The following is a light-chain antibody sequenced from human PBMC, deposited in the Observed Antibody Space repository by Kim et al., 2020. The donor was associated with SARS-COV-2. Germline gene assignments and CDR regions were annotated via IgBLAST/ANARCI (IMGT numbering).Light chain of an antibody. J-gene: IGKJ1*01. CDR3: QLYNNWPHET. Sequence: EIVMTQSPATLSVSPGERVTLSCRASQSISYNLAWYQHKPGQAPRLLIYGASTRAIDVPDRFSGSGSGTEFTLTINSLQSEDFAVYYCQLYNNWPHETFGQGTKVDIK. CDR1: QSISYN. V-gene: IGKV3-15*01. CDR2: GAS.